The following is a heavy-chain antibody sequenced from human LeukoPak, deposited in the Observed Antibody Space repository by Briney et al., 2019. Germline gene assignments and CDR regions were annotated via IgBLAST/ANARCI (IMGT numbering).Heavy chain of an antibody. D-gene: IGHD2-2*01. Sequence: GGSLRLSCAASGFTLSSYGMSSVRQAPGKGLERVSTIRGRGNNTYYADAVRGRFTISRDKSKITLYLQMQSLRAEDVSVYYCAGAGHITSWFSFVYYHCMDVWGQGTTVSVSS. V-gene: IGHV3-23*01. J-gene: IGHJ6*02. CDR3: AGAGHITSWFSFVYYHCMDV. CDR2: IRGRGNNT. CDR1: GFTLSSYG.